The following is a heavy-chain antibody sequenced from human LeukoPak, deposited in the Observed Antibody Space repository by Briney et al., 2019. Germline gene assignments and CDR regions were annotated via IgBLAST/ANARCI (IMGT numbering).Heavy chain of an antibody. Sequence: ASVKVSCKASRYTFTGDYMHWVRQAPGQGLEWMGWINPNSGGTNYAQKFQGRVTMTRDTSISTAYMELSRLRSDDTAVYYCAREKTVAGIPILDYWGQGTLVTVSS. D-gene: IGHD6-19*01. V-gene: IGHV1-2*02. J-gene: IGHJ4*02. CDR1: RYTFTGDY. CDR2: INPNSGGT. CDR3: AREKTVAGIPILDY.